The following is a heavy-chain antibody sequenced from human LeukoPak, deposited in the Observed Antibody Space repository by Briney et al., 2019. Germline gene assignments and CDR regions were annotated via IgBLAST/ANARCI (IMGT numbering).Heavy chain of an antibody. Sequence: PGGSLRLSCAASGFTFSSYEMNWVRQAPGKGLEWVSYIRSSGSTIYYADSVKGRFTISRDNAKNSLYLQMNSLRAEDTAVYYCARAPLRLPLDYWGQGTLVTVSS. CDR2: IRSSGSTI. V-gene: IGHV3-48*03. J-gene: IGHJ4*02. CDR1: GFTFSSYE. D-gene: IGHD5-12*01. CDR3: ARAPLRLPLDY.